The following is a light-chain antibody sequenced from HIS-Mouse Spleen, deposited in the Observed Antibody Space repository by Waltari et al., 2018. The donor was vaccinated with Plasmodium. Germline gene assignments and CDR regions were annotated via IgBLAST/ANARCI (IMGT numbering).Light chain of an antibody. V-gene: IGLV2-8*01. Sequence: QSALTQPPSASGSPGQSVTISCTGTSSDVGGYNYVSWYQPPPGKAPKPMIYEVSKRPSGVPDRFSGSKSGNTASLTVSGLQAEDEADYYCSSYAGSNNLVFGGGTKLTVL. CDR3: SSYAGSNNLV. J-gene: IGLJ2*01. CDR2: EVS. CDR1: SSDVGGYNY.